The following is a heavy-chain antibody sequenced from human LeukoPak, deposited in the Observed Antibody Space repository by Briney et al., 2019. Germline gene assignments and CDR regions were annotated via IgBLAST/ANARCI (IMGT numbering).Heavy chain of an antibody. J-gene: IGHJ4*02. CDR3: ASNKGAYNGRYLEM. Sequence: PGGSLRLSCAASGFTFSSYSMNWVRQAPGKGLEWVSSISSSSSYIYYADSVKGRFTISRDNAKNSLYLQMNSLRAEDTAVYYCASNKGAYNGRYLEMWGQGTLVTVSS. V-gene: IGHV3-21*01. CDR2: ISSSSSYI. CDR1: GFTFSSYS. D-gene: IGHD5-24*01.